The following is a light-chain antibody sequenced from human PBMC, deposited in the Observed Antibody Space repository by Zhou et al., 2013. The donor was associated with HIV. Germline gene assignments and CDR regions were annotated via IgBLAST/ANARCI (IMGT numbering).Light chain of an antibody. CDR2: AAS. V-gene: IGKV1-12*01. J-gene: IGKJ4*01. Sequence: DIQMTQSPSSLSASVGDRVTIACRASQDISSYLAWYQQRPGKVPKLLIYAASSLQSGVPSRFSGSGSGTDFTLTISSLQPEDFATYYCQQANSFLGATFGGGTKVEIK. CDR1: QDISSY. CDR3: QQANSFLGAT.